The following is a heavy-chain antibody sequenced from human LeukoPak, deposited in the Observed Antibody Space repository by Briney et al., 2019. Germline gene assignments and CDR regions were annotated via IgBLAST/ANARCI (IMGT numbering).Heavy chain of an antibody. Sequence: ASVKVSCKASGYTFTGYYMHWVRQAPGQGLEWMGWIDPNSGGTNYAQKFQGRVTMTRDTSISTAYMELSRLRSDDTAVYYCARRSIAALRFDYWGQGTLVTVSS. J-gene: IGHJ4*02. D-gene: IGHD6-6*01. CDR3: ARRSIAALRFDY. V-gene: IGHV1-2*02. CDR1: GYTFTGYY. CDR2: IDPNSGGT.